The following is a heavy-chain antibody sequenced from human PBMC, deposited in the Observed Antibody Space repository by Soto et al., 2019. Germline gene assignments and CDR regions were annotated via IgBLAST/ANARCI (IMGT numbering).Heavy chain of an antibody. CDR3: ARERDCSSTSCYEDTYYYYYMDV. V-gene: IGHV1-18*01. J-gene: IGHJ6*03. D-gene: IGHD2-2*01. CDR2: ISAYNGNT. Sequence: QVQLVQSGAEVKKPGASVKVSRKASGYTFTSYGISWVRQDPGQGLEWMGWISAYNGNTNYAQKLQGRVTMTTDTSTSTAYMELRSLRSDDTAVYYCARERDCSSTSCYEDTYYYYYMDVWGKGTTVTVSS. CDR1: GYTFTSYG.